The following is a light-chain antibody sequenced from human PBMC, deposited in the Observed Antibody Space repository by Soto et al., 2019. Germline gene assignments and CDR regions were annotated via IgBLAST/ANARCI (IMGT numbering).Light chain of an antibody. Sequence: EIVLTQSPATLSSSPGERATLSCRASQSVSRKLAWYQQTRGQAPRLLIYGASTRATGVPARFSGSGSGTEFTLTISNLQSEDFAVYHCQQYDKWPRTFGQGTKVDIK. CDR3: QQYDKWPRT. J-gene: IGKJ1*01. CDR2: GAS. V-gene: IGKV3-15*01. CDR1: QSVSRK.